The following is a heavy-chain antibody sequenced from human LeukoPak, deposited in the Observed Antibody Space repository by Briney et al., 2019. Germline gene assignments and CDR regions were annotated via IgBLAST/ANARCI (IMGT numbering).Heavy chain of an antibody. CDR1: GYSLGKNYY. CDR3: ARYDSRGSASTKFDY. CDR2: IYGRAST. Sequence: SETLSLTCAVSGYSLGKNYYWGWIRQPPGKGLEWIGRIYGRASTSYNPSLMNRVTMSVDTSKNHFSLHLTSVTAADTAVYYCARYDSRGSASTKFDYWGPGIQVTVSS. J-gene: IGHJ4*02. D-gene: IGHD3-3*01. V-gene: IGHV4-38-2*01.